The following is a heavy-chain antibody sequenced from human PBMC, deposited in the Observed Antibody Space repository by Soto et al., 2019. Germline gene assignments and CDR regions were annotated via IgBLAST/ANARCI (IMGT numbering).Heavy chain of an antibody. CDR2: MYNTGST. V-gene: IGHV4-59*12. CDR3: ARRGYCTNGVCYYGMDV. J-gene: IGHJ6*02. CDR1: GGSISGYY. Sequence: SETLSLTCTVSGGSISGYYWSWIRQPPGKGLEWIGYMYNTGSTVYNPSFKSRVTISVDTSKNQFSLKLSSVTAADTAVYYCARRGYCTNGVCYYGMDVWGQGTTVTVSS. D-gene: IGHD2-8*01.